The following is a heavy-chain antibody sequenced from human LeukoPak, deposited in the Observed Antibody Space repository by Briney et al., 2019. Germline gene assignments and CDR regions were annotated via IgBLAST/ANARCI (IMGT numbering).Heavy chain of an antibody. CDR3: AREVAATFYSDC. Sequence: ASVKVSCKASGYTFTGYYMHWVRQAPGQGLEWMGWINPNSGGTNYAQKFQGRVTLTRDTSINTAYMELSRLKSDDSALYFCAREVAATFYSDCWGQGTLVTVSS. D-gene: IGHD2-15*01. CDR1: GYTFTGYY. CDR2: INPNSGGT. V-gene: IGHV1-2*02. J-gene: IGHJ4*02.